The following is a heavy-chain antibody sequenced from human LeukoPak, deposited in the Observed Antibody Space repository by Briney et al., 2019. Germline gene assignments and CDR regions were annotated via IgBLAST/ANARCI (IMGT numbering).Heavy chain of an antibody. Sequence: SETLSLTCAVYGGSFSGYYWSWIRQPPGKGLEWSGYIYYSGSTNYNPSLKSRVTISVDTSKNQFSLKLSSVTAADTAVYYCARLEVVTASYYFDYWGQGTLVTVSS. J-gene: IGHJ4*02. CDR2: IYYSGST. V-gene: IGHV4-59*08. CDR3: ARLEVVTASYYFDY. CDR1: GGSFSGYY. D-gene: IGHD2-21*02.